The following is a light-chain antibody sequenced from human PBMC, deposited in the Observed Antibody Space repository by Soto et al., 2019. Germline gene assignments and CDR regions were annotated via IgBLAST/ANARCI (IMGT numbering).Light chain of an antibody. CDR3: GAWDSSLNTYV. CDR2: END. V-gene: IGLV1-51*02. Sequence: QSVLTQPPSVSAAPGQTVTISCSGSGSNIENNYVSWYQQLPGTAPKLLIYENDKRASGIPDRFSGSKSGTSATLGITGLQTGDEADYYCGAWDSSLNTYVFGTGTKVTVL. CDR1: GSNIENNY. J-gene: IGLJ1*01.